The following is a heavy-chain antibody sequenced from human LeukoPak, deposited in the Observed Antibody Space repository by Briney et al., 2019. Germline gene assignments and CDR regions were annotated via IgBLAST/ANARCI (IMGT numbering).Heavy chain of an antibody. V-gene: IGHV1-46*01. D-gene: IGHD5-24*01. CDR3: ARESRGKMAATN. J-gene: IGHJ4*02. CDR1: GYTFTSYY. CDR2: INPSGGST. Sequence: ASVKVSCKASGYTFTSYYMHWVRQAPGQGLEWMGIINPSGGSTSYAQKFQGRVTMTRNTSISTAYMELSSLRSEDTAVYYCARESRGKMAATNWGQGTLVTVSS.